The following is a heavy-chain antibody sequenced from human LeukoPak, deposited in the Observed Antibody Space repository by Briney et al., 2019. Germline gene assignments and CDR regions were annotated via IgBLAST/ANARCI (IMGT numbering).Heavy chain of an antibody. CDR2: MNPNSGNT. Sequence: GASVKVSCKASGYTFTSYDINWVRQATGQGLEWMGWMNPNSGNTGYAQKFQGRVTITRNTSISTAYMELSSLRSEDTAVYYCARVSLGAAGYWFDPWGQGTLVTVTS. J-gene: IGHJ5*02. CDR1: GYTFTSYD. CDR3: ARVSLGAAGYWFDP. D-gene: IGHD6-25*01. V-gene: IGHV1-8*03.